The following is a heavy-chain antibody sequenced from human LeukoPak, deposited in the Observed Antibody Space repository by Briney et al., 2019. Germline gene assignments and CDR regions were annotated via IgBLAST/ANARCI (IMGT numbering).Heavy chain of an antibody. J-gene: IGHJ4*02. D-gene: IGHD3-10*01. CDR3: ARDYGSGSYSSEFDY. CDR2: INPDSSGT. Sequence: ASLKVSCKASGYTFSDYYIHWVRQAPGQGLDWIGWINPDSSGTIYTQKFAGRVTMTRDTSISTTYMELSRLRSDDTAVYYCARDYGSGSYSSEFDYWGQGTLVTVSS. CDR1: GYTFSDYY. V-gene: IGHV1-2*02.